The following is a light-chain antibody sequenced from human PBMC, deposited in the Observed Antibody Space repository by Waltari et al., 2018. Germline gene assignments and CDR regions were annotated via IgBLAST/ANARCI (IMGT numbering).Light chain of an antibody. CDR3: QSYDSSLSGVI. J-gene: IGLJ2*01. V-gene: IGLV1-40*01. CDR1: ISNTGAGYD. CDR2: NNT. Sequence: QSVLTQSLSVSGAPGPRVTLSCTGCISNTGAGYDVHWYQQLPGTAPKLPIYNNTIRPSGVPARFSGSRSGTSASLAITGLQAEDEADYYCQSYDSSLSGVIFGGGTKLTVL.